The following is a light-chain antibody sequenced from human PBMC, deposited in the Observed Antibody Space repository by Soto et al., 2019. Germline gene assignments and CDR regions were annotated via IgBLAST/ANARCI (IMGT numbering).Light chain of an antibody. J-gene: IGKJ5*01. CDR1: QAISNY. Sequence: DVQLGQSRSLLSASVGDRVTITCRASQAISNYLVWYQYKTGRDPRLQIYAASTLQSGVPSRFNGSGSGTEFTLTISGLQPEDFATYYCQHSYTIPIAFGQGTRL. CDR3: QHSYTIPIA. V-gene: IGKV1-39*01. CDR2: AAS.